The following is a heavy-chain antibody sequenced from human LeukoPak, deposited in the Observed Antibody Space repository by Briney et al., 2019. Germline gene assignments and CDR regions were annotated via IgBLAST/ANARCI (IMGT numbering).Heavy chain of an antibody. V-gene: IGHV4-38-2*02. J-gene: IGHJ5*02. CDR3: ARAQDWFDP. Sequence: SETLSLTCTVSGYSISSGYYWGWIRQPPGKGLEWIGSIYHSGSPYYNPSLKSRVTISVDTSKNQFSLKLSSVTAADTAVYYCARAQDWFDPWGQGTLVTVSS. CDR1: GYSISSGYY. CDR2: IYHSGSP.